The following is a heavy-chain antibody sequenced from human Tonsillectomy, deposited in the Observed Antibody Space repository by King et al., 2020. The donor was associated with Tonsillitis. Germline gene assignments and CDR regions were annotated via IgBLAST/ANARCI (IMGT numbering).Heavy chain of an antibody. Sequence: VQLVESGGGLVQPGESLKLSCAASGLTFSGSAMHWVRQASGKGLEWVGRIRSNFNTYATEYAASVEGRFTISRDDSKNTAYLQMNSLKTEDTAVYYCTRHPYDSSGFWYMDVWGKGTTVTVSS. CDR2: IRSNFNTYAT. J-gene: IGHJ6*03. D-gene: IGHD3-22*01. CDR3: TRHPYDSSGFWYMDV. CDR1: GLTFSGSA. V-gene: IGHV3-73*02.